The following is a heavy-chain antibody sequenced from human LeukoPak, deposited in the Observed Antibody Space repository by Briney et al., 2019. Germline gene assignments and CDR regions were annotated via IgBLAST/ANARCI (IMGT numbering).Heavy chain of an antibody. Sequence: PSETLSLTCTVSGGSISSGSYYWSWIRQPAGKGLEWIGRIYTSGSTNYNPSLKSRVTISVDTSKNQFSLKLSSVTAADTAVYYCGRTTEAHSWLTRYYDYYMDVWGKGTTVTVSS. J-gene: IGHJ6*03. V-gene: IGHV4-61*02. CDR2: IYTSGST. D-gene: IGHD6-13*01. CDR1: GGSISSGSYY. CDR3: GRTTEAHSWLTRYYDYYMDV.